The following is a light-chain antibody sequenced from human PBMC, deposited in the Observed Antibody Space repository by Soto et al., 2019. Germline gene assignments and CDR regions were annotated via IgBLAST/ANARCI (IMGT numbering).Light chain of an antibody. J-gene: IGKJ1*01. Sequence: EIVLTQSPGTLSLSPGERATLSCRASQSVSSSYLAWYQQRRGQAPRLLIYGATSRATGIPDRFSGSGSGTDFTLTISRLEPEDFAVYYCQHSLTFGQGTKVDIK. CDR2: GAT. CDR1: QSVSSSY. CDR3: QHSLT. V-gene: IGKV3-20*01.